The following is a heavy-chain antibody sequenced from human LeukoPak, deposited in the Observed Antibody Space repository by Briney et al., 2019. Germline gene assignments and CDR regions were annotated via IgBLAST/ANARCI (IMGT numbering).Heavy chain of an antibody. CDR3: TTPYDYSNLLGY. V-gene: IGHV3-30-3*01. Sequence: GGSLRLSCAASGFTFSSYAMHWVRQAPGKGLEWVAVTSYDGSNKYYADSVKGRFTISRDNSKNTLYLQMNSLRAEDTAVYYCTTPYDYSNLLGYWGQGTLVTVSS. CDR1: GFTFSSYA. J-gene: IGHJ4*02. CDR2: TSYDGSNK. D-gene: IGHD4-11*01.